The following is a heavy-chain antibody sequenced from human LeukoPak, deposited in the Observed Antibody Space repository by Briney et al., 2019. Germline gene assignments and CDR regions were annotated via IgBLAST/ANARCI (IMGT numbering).Heavy chain of an antibody. CDR3: ASGEMDCGGDCPYAFDI. D-gene: IGHD2-21*02. CDR1: GGSISSYY. CDR2: IYYSGST. V-gene: IGHV4-59*01. J-gene: IGHJ3*02. Sequence: SETLSLTCTVSGGSISSYYWSWIRQPPGKGLEWMGYIYYSGSTNYDPSLKSRVTISVDTSKNQFSLKLSSVTAADTAVYYCASGEMDCGGDCPYAFDIWGQGTMVTVSS.